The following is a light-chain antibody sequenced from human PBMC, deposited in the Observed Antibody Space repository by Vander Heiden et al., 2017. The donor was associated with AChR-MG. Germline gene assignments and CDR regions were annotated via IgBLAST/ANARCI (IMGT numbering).Light chain of an antibody. Sequence: IVFTQSPATLSLSPGARATLSCGASQSVSSSYLAWYQQKPGLAPRLLIYDASSRATGIPDRFSGSGSGTDFTLTISRLEPEDFAVYYCQQYGSSPPITFGQGTRLEIK. CDR3: QQYGSSPPIT. V-gene: IGKV3D-20*01. CDR1: QSVSSSY. J-gene: IGKJ5*01. CDR2: DAS.